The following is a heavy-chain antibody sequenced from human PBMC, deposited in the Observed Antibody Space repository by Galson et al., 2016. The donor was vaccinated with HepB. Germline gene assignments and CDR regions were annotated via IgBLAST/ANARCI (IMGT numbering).Heavy chain of an antibody. J-gene: IGHJ3*01. D-gene: IGHD2-15*01. CDR3: ARDSGYCSGGSCYGDAFGV. V-gene: IGHV3-7*01. CDR2: IRQDGNEK. CDR1: GFSFTNHW. Sequence: SLRLSCAASGFSFTNHWMTWVRQAPGKGLEWVANIRQDGNEKYHAEFVKGRFTISRDNAKNSLYLQMSGLRPEDTAVYYCARDSGYCSGGSCYGDAFGVWGQGAMVTVSS.